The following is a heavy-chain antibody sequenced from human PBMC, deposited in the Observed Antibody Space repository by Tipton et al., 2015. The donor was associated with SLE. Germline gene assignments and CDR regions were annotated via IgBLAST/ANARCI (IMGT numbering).Heavy chain of an antibody. CDR3: ARSTTTMNLPRFDF. CDR1: NGPISSYY. V-gene: IGHV4-59*01. J-gene: IGHJ4*02. CDR2: ISYGNT. D-gene: IGHD4-17*01. Sequence: TLSLTCTVSNGPISSYYWSWIRQPPGKGLEWLGYISYGNTKYNPSLRSRHTISVDTSKNQSSLRLSSVTAADTAVYFCARSTTTMNLPRFDFWGLGTLITVSA.